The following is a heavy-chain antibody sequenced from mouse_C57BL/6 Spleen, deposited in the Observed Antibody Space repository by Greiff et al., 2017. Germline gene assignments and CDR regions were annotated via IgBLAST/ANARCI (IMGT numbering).Heavy chain of an antibody. Sequence: EVKLQESGEGLVKPGGSLKLSCAASGFTFSSYAMSWVRQTPEQRLEWVAYISSGGDYIYYADTVKGRFTISRDNARNTLYLQMSSLKTEDTAMXYWTRDPYYYGSSYGDFDVWGTGTTVTVSS. D-gene: IGHD1-1*01. CDR3: TRDPYYYGSSYGDFDV. CDR2: ISSGGDYI. J-gene: IGHJ1*03. CDR1: GFTFSSYA. V-gene: IGHV5-9-1*02.